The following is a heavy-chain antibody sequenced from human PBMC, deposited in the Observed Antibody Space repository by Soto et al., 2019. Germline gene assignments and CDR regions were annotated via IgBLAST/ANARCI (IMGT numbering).Heavy chain of an antibody. J-gene: IGHJ6*02. V-gene: IGHV5-51*01. Sequence: PGESLKISCKGSGYSFTSYWIGWVRQMPGKGLEWMGIIYPGDYDTRYSPSFQGQVTISADESISTAYLQWSSLKASDTAMYYCARRGRTYYYGSGGPHYYYYGMDVWGQGTTVTVSS. CDR3: ARRGRTYYYGSGGPHYYYYGMDV. CDR1: GYSFTSYW. D-gene: IGHD3-10*01. CDR2: IYPGDYDT.